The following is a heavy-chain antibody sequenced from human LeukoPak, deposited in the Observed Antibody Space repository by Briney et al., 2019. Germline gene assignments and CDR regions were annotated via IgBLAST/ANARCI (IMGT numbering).Heavy chain of an antibody. CDR3: ARGGHYDSSGHALDY. J-gene: IGHJ4*02. D-gene: IGHD3-22*01. Sequence: PSETLSLTCTVSGGSISSYYWSWIRQPPGKGLEWIGYIYYSGSTNYNPSLKSPVTISVDTSKNQFSLKLSSVTAADTAVYYCARGGHYDSSGHALDYWGQGTLVTVSS. CDR2: IYYSGST. V-gene: IGHV4-59*01. CDR1: GGSISSYY.